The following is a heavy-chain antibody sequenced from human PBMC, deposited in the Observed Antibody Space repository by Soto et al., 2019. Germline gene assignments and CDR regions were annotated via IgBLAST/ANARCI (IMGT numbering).Heavy chain of an antibody. V-gene: IGHV1-18*04. J-gene: IGHJ6*02. CDR1: GYTFTYYA. CDR3: ARDHGLAWAVRPANYYYAMDV. Sequence: ASLKVSCKASGYTFTYYAISWLLQSPLQVCHWGGCISPYSGNTTSAENFFDRFSMTTDTSTKTAYLEPRSLRSDDTAVYYCARDHGLAWAVRPANYYYAMDVWGQGTTVTVSS. CDR2: ISPYSGNT. D-gene: IGHD6-6*01.